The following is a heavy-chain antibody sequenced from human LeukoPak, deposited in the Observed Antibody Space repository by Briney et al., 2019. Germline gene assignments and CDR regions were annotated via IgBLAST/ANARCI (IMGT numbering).Heavy chain of an antibody. CDR2: ISSNGGST. D-gene: IGHD5-18*01. V-gene: IGHV3-64*01. J-gene: IGHJ4*02. CDR3: ARAEVGGYGYNY. CDR1: GFTFSSYA. Sequence: GGSPRLSCAASGFTFSSYAMHWVRQAPGKGLEYVSAISSNGGSTYYANSVKGRFTISRDNSKNTLYLQMGSLRAEDMAVYYCARAEVGGYGYNYWGQGTLVTVSS.